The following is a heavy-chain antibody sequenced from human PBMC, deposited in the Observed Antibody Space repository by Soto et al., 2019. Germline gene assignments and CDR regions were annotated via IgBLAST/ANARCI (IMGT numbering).Heavy chain of an antibody. V-gene: IGHV2-5*02. CDR2: IYWDDDK. CDR1: GFSLTTSGVG. Sequence: QITLKESGPTLVKPTQTLTLTCTFSGFSLTTSGVGVGWIRQPPQKALEWLALIYWDDDKRYSPSLKSRLTLTQDTSKNQVVLTMTNMDPVDTATYYCAHSYCSGGTCYSKYFQHWGQGTLVTVSS. D-gene: IGHD2-15*01. CDR3: AHSYCSGGTCYSKYFQH. J-gene: IGHJ1*01.